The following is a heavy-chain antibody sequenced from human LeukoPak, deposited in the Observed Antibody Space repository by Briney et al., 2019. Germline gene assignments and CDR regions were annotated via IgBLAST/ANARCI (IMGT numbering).Heavy chain of an antibody. V-gene: IGHV4-39*02. CDR3: ARLVLPYGNAFDH. D-gene: IGHD2-8*01. CDR1: SGSISGSDYY. J-gene: IGHJ4*02. CDR2: INYSGNT. Sequence: SETLSLTCTVSSGSISGSDYYWCWIRQPPGKGLEWIGSINYSGNTYYDSSLKSRVTISVDTSKNYFSLRLSSVTAADTAVYYCARLVLPYGNAFDHWGQGTLVTVSS.